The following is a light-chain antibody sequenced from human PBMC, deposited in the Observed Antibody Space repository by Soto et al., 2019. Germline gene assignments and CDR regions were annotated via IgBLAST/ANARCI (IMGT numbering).Light chain of an antibody. V-gene: IGKV3-20*01. CDR1: QSVSSGY. Sequence: EIVLTQSPGTLSLSPGERATLSCRASQSVSSGYLAWYQQKPGQAPRLLIYDASSRVTGIPDRFSGSGSGTDFTLTISRLEPEDFAVYYCQQYGSSPRTFGQGTKVDIK. CDR3: QQYGSSPRT. J-gene: IGKJ1*01. CDR2: DAS.